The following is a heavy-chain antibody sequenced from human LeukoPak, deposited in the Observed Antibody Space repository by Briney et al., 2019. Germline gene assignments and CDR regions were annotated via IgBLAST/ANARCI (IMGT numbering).Heavy chain of an antibody. CDR2: INPNSGGT. V-gene: IGHV1-2*06. CDR3: ARDLVYYDSSGCDY. D-gene: IGHD3-22*01. CDR1: GYTFTGYY. J-gene: IGHJ4*02. Sequence: GASVKVSCKASGYTFTGYYMHWVRQAPGQGLEWMGRINPNSGGTNYAQKFQGRVTMTRDTSISTAYMELSRLRSDDTAVYYCARDLVYYDSSGCDYWGQGTLVTVSS.